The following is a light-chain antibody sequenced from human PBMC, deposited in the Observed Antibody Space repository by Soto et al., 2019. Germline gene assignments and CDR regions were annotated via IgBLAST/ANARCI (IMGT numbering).Light chain of an antibody. J-gene: IGKJ4*01. V-gene: IGKV3-11*01. CDR1: QSIGTY. Sequence: EIVLTQSPATLSLSPGGGATLSCRASQSIGTYLAGYQQEPGQAPRLVIFDASNRATGGPARVSGSGSGTAVTLAISSLVDEDFAIVYCQQRSNWPVTFGGGTKVEIK. CDR2: DAS. CDR3: QQRSNWPVT.